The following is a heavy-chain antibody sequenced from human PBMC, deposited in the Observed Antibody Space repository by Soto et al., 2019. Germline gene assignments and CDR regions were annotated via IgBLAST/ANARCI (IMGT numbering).Heavy chain of an antibody. CDR1: GGSISSYY. CDR3: ARAEDGYNPIDY. CDR2: IYYSGST. J-gene: IGHJ4*02. V-gene: IGHV4-59*01. Sequence: SETLSLTCTVSGGSISSYYWSWIRQPPGKGLEWIGYIYYSGSTNYNPSLKSRVTISVDTSKNQFSLKLSSVTAADTAVYYCARAEDGYNPIDYWGQGTLVTSPQ. D-gene: IGHD5-12*01.